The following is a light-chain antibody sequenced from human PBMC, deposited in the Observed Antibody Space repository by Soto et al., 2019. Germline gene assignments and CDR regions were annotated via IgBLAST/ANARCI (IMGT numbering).Light chain of an antibody. CDR2: DAS. CDR3: QEYNSHS. J-gene: IGKJ4*01. Sequence: DVQMTQSPSALSASVVDRFTSTCRASQNVFTWLAWYQHRPGKAPKLLISDASILESGVPSRFSGSGSGTEFTLTITSLQSDDFATYYCQEYNSHSFGGGTKVDIK. CDR1: QNVFTW. V-gene: IGKV1-5*01.